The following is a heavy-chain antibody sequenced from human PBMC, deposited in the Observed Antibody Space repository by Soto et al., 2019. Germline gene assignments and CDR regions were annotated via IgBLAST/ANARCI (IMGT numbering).Heavy chain of an antibody. V-gene: IGHV3-73*01. D-gene: IGHD3-10*01. J-gene: IGHJ6*03. CDR3: TRHSPSGDQFYMDV. CDR1: GFAFTGSA. Sequence: EVQLVESGGGLVQPGRSLKLSCAASGFAFTGSAMHWVRQASGKGLEWVGRIRSRPNNYATAYAASVKGRFTISRDDSKNTAYLQMNSLKSEDTATYYCTRHSPSGDQFYMDVWGKGTTVTVSS. CDR2: IRSRPNNYAT.